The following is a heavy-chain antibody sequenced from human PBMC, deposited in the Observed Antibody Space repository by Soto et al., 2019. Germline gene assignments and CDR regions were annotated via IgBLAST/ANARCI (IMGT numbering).Heavy chain of an antibody. Sequence: EVQLVESGGGLVRPGGSLTLSCSVSGLTFSVSVIHWVRQPPGKGLEWVGRVRTKINDYATSYSESVKGRFTISRDDSKNTAWLQMNSLTTEDTAAYDCTRPDYRGDSGDFWGRGTLVTVSS. D-gene: IGHD2-21*02. CDR3: TRPDYRGDSGDF. CDR1: GLTFSVSV. V-gene: IGHV3-73*01. J-gene: IGHJ4*02. CDR2: VRTKINDYAT.